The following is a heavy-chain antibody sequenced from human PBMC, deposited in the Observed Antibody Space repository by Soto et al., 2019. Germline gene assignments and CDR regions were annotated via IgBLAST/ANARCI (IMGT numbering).Heavy chain of an antibody. V-gene: IGHV1-2*02. CDR3: ARDSGYDILTGYYKPNWFDP. CDR1: GYTFTGYY. Sequence: GASVKVSCKASGYTFTGYYMHWVRQAPGQGLEWMGWINPNSGGTNYAQKFQGRVTMTRDTSTSTAYMELSRLRSDDTAVYYCARDSGYDILTGYYKPNWFDPWGQGTLVTVSS. J-gene: IGHJ5*02. CDR2: INPNSGGT. D-gene: IGHD3-9*01.